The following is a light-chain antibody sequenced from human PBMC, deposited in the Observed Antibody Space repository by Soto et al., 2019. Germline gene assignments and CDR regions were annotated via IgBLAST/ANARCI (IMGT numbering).Light chain of an antibody. Sequence: QSALTQPPSASGAPGQSVTISCTGTSSDVGGYNYVSWFQQHPGRAPKLMIYEVSKRPSGVPDRFSGSKAGNTASLTVSGLQPEDEADYFCTSYAATYIVLVGGGTKFTVL. CDR3: TSYAATYIVL. J-gene: IGLJ2*01. V-gene: IGLV2-8*01. CDR1: SSDVGGYNY. CDR2: EVS.